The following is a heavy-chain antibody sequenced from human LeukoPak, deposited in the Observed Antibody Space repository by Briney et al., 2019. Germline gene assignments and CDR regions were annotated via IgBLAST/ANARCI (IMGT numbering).Heavy chain of an antibody. J-gene: IGHJ4*02. Sequence: GGSLRLSCVVSGITFSSYAMSWVRQAPGKGLEWVTGIGDSGTRTYYADSVKGRFTISRDNSKNTLYLQMNSLRAEDTAVYYCAKGDSSGYPYYFDYWGQGTLVTVSS. CDR1: GITFSSYA. CDR2: IGDSGTRT. V-gene: IGHV3-23*01. CDR3: AKGDSSGYPYYFDY. D-gene: IGHD3-22*01.